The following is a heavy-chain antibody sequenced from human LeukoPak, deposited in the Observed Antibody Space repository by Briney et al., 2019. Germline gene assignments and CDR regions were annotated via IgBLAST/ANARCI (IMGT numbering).Heavy chain of an antibody. D-gene: IGHD3-16*01. CDR2: INQDGSRK. CDR1: GFAFSSHW. Sequence: PGGSLGLSCAASGFAFSSHWMNWVRQAPGKGLEWVAIINQDGSRKSSADSVKGRFTISSDNAKNLLYLQMNSLGAEDTAVYYCARDPGWGALDHWGQGTLVTVS. J-gene: IGHJ4*02. CDR3: ARDPGWGALDH. V-gene: IGHV3-7*01.